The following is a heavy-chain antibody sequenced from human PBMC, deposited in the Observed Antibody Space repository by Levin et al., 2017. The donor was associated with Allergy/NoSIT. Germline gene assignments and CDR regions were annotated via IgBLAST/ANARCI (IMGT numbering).Heavy chain of an antibody. CDR1: GFIFDDYA. D-gene: IGHD3-10*01. CDR2: VSWVGGSA. CDR3: AKDKLSHAPSGIDY. Sequence: GGSLRLSCAASGFIFDDYAMHWVRQAPGKGLEWVSLVSWVGGSAYYADSVKGRFTISRDNSKNSLYLQMHTLRAEDTALYYCAKDKLSHAPSGIDYWGQGTLVTVSS. V-gene: IGHV3-43D*03. J-gene: IGHJ4*02.